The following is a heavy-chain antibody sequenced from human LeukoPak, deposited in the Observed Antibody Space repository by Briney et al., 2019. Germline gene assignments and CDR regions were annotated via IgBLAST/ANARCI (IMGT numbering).Heavy chain of an antibody. CDR2: IYTSGST. V-gene: IGHV4-4*07. Sequence: SETLSLTCIVSGGSISSYYWSWIRQPAGKGLEWIGRIYTSGSTNYNPSLKSRVTISVDTSKNQFSLKLSSVTAADTAVYYCARAGPITMIVVRDAFDIWGQGTMVTVSS. D-gene: IGHD3-22*01. CDR1: GGSISSYY. CDR3: ARAGPITMIVVRDAFDI. J-gene: IGHJ3*02.